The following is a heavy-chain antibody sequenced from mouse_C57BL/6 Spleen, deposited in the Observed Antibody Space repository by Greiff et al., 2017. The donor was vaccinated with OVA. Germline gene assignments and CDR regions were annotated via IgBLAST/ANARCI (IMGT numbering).Heavy chain of an antibody. CDR2: INPNNGGT. V-gene: IGHV1-26*01. CDR1: GYTFTDYY. D-gene: IGHD1-2*01. J-gene: IGHJ1*03. Sequence: VQLKQSGPELVKPGASVKISCKASGYTFTDYYMNWVKQSHGKSLEWIGDINPNNGGTSYNQKFKGKATLTVDKSSSTAYMELRSLTSEDSAVYYCARVATLTYFDVWGTGTTVTVSS. CDR3: ARVATLTYFDV.